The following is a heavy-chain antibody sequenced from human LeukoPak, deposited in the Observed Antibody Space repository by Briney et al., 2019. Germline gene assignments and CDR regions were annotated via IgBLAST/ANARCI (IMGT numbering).Heavy chain of an antibody. J-gene: IGHJ5*02. CDR2: IYTSGST. CDR3: ARDLVGSREHCSGGSCYSSTSWFDP. V-gene: IGHV4-4*07. Sequence: SETLSLTCTVSGGPISSYYWSWIRQPAGKGLEWIGRIYTSGSTNYNPSLKSRVTMSVDTSKNQFSLKLSSVTAADTAVYYCARDLVGSREHCSGGSCYSSTSWFDPWGQGTLVTVSS. D-gene: IGHD2-15*01. CDR1: GGPISSYY.